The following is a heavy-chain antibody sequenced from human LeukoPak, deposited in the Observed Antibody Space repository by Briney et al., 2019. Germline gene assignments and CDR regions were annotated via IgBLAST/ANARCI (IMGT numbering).Heavy chain of an antibody. D-gene: IGHD5-12*01. CDR3: ARERAHGAYDSPSLDWFDP. J-gene: IGHJ5*02. CDR1: GFTFSSYS. CDR2: ISSSSSYI. V-gene: IGHV3-21*01. Sequence: GGSLRLSCAASGFTFSSYSMNWVRQAPGKGLEWVSSISSSSSYIYYADSVKGRFTISRDNAKNSLYLQMNSLRAEDTAVYYCARERAHGAYDSPSLDWFDPWGQGTLVTVSS.